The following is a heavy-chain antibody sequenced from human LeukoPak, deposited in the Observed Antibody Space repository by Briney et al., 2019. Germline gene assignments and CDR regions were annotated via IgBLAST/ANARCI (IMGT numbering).Heavy chain of an antibody. V-gene: IGHV3-23*01. D-gene: IGHD3-3*01. CDR2: ITTSDGNT. CDR1: GFTFSSYT. CDR3: ARGMYYDFWSDGNFDY. Sequence: GGSLRLSCAASGFTFSSYTMSWVRQAPGKGLEWVSTITTSDGNTYYADSVKGRFTVSRDNSKNTLYLQMNSLRAEDTAVYYCARGMYYDFWSDGNFDYWGQGTLVTVSS. J-gene: IGHJ4*02.